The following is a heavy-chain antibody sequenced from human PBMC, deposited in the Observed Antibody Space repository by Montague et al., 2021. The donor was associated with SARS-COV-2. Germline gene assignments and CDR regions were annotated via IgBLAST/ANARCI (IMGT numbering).Heavy chain of an antibody. Sequence: SETRSLTRSLSSGSIISSGYYWGWIRQPPGKELEWIGNIYYSGTTYYXPSLQSRGTISVDTSKNHLSLRLSSVTAADTAVYFCARGMIRGVTTPFDYWGQGSQVTVSS. CDR3: ARGMIRGVTTPFDY. CDR2: IYYSGTT. CDR1: SGSIISSGYY. J-gene: IGHJ4*02. V-gene: IGHV4-39*02. D-gene: IGHD3-10*01.